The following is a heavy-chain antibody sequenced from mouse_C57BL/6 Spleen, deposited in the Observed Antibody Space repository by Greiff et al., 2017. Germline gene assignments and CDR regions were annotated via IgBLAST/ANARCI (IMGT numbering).Heavy chain of an antibody. V-gene: IGHV5-6*01. Sequence: EVKLMESGGDLVKPGGSLKLSCAASGFTFSSYGMSWVRQTPDKRLEWVATISSGGSYTYYPDSVKGRFTISRDNAKNTLYLQMSSLKSEDTAMYYCARLTGSSAWFAYWCQGTLVTVSA. J-gene: IGHJ3*01. CDR1: GFTFSSYG. CDR2: ISSGGSYT. D-gene: IGHD1-1*01. CDR3: ARLTGSSAWFAY.